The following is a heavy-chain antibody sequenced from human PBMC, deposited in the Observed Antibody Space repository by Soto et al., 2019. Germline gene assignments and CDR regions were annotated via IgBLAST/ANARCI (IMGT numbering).Heavy chain of an antibody. V-gene: IGHV4-31*03. D-gene: IGHD2-15*01. CDR3: ARAGPGGPGCSGGSCSLFDY. CDR1: GGSISSGGYY. J-gene: IGHJ4*02. CDR2: IYYSGST. Sequence: QVQLQESGPGLVKPSQTLSLTCTVSGGSISSGGYYWSWIRQHPGKGLEWIGYIYYSGSTYYNPSLKSRVTISVDTSKNQFSLKLSSVTAADTAVYYCARAGPGGPGCSGGSCSLFDYWGQGTLVTVSS.